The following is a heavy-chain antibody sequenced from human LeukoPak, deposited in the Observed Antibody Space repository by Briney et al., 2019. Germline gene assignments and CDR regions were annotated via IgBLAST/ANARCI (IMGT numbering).Heavy chain of an antibody. CDR1: GFTFSSYG. CDR2: ISSSGSTI. V-gene: IGHV3-48*03. D-gene: IGHD3-22*01. Sequence: GGSLRLSCAASGFTFSSYGMNWVRQSPGKGLEWVSYISSSGSTIYYADSVKGRFTISRDNAKNSLYLQMNSLRAEDTAVYYCASAPIEWLLLPDYWGQGTLVTVSS. J-gene: IGHJ4*02. CDR3: ASAPIEWLLLPDY.